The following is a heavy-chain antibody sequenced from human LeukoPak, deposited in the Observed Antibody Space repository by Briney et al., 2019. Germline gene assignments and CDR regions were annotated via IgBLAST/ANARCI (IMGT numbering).Heavy chain of an antibody. J-gene: IGHJ3*02. V-gene: IGHV1-24*01. D-gene: IGHD3-22*01. CDR1: GYTLTELS. Sequence: ASVKVSCKVSGYTLTELSMRWVRQAPGKGLEWMGGFDPEDGETIYAQKLQGRVTMTEDTSTDTAYMELSSLRSEDTAVYYCATDPSGYGAFDIWGQGTMVTVSS. CDR3: ATDPSGYGAFDI. CDR2: FDPEDGET.